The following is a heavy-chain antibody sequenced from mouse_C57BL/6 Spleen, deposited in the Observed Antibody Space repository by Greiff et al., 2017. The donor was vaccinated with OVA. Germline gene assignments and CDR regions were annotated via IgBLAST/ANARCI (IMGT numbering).Heavy chain of an antibody. CDR3: AGPSYYGSPAGFAY. Sequence: VQLQQSGPELVKPGASVKISCKASGYSFTDYNMNWVKQSNGKSLEWIGVINPNYGTTSYNQKFKGKATLTVDQSSSTAYLQLNSLTSEDSAVYYCAGPSYYGSPAGFAYWGQGTLVTVSA. CDR2: INPNYGTT. V-gene: IGHV1-39*01. D-gene: IGHD1-1*01. CDR1: GYSFTDYN. J-gene: IGHJ3*01.